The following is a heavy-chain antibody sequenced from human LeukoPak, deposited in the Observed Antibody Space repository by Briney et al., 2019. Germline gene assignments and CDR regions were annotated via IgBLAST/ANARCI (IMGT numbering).Heavy chain of an antibody. CDR3: ASPRSGYRYTFDY. CDR1: AASISNYY. D-gene: IGHD3-22*01. V-gene: IGHV4-4*09. CDR2: ISTSGST. J-gene: IGHJ4*02. Sequence: PSETLSLTCAVSAASISNYYWSWIRQAPGKGLEWIGYISTSGSTNYNPSLKSRVSISLDTSKNRFSLNLNFVTAADTAVYYCASPRSGYRYTFDYWGQGALVAVSS.